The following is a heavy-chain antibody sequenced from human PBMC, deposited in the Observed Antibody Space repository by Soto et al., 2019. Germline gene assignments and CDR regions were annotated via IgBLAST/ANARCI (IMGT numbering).Heavy chain of an antibody. V-gene: IGHV4-59*08. CDR1: GGSISSYY. D-gene: IGHD3-16*01. CDR2: IYNSGNT. Sequence: QVQLQEAGPGLVKPSETLSLTCYVSGGSISSYYWNWIRQPPGKGLEWIVHIYNSGNTNYNPSLSSXXTXSXXTSKNQFSLKMTSVTAADTAVYYCARRGTGRYLDVWGQGTTVTVSS. CDR3: ARRGTGRYLDV. J-gene: IGHJ6*02.